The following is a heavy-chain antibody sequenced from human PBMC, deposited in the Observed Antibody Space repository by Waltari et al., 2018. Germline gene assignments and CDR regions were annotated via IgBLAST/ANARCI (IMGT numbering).Heavy chain of an antibody. CDR2: ISYDGSNK. CDR1: GFTFSSYG. CDR3: ARTYSYGLREFDY. Sequence: QVQLVESGGGVVQPGRSLRLSCAASGFTFSSYGMDWVRQAPGKGLEWVAVISYDGSNKYYSDSVKGRFTISRDKSKNTLYLQMNSLRAEDTAVYYCARTYSYGLREFDYWGQGTLVTVSS. D-gene: IGHD5-18*01. V-gene: IGHV3-30*03. J-gene: IGHJ4*02.